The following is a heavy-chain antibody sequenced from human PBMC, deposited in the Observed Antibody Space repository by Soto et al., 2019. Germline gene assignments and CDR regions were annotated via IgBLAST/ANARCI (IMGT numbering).Heavy chain of an antibody. CDR1: GGSFSGYY. J-gene: IGHJ6*03. Sequence: SETLSLTCAVYGGSFSGYYWSWIRQPPGKGLEWIGEINHSGSTNYNPSLKSRVTISVDTSKNQFSLKLSSVTAADTAVYYCAVRGPALRGYHYMDVWGKGTTVTVSS. CDR2: INHSGST. V-gene: IGHV4-34*01. D-gene: IGHD2-15*01. CDR3: AVRGPALRGYHYMDV.